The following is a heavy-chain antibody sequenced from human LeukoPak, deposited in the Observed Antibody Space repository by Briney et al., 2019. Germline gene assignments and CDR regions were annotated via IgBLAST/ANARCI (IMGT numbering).Heavy chain of an antibody. D-gene: IGHD1-1*01. CDR1: GGSISSGSYY. CDR3: ARDSFGTGTGTTQGMDV. J-gene: IGHJ6*04. Sequence: SETLSLTCTVSGGSISSGSYYWRWIRQPPGKGLEWIVNIYYSGSTNYNPSRKSRFTISVDTSKNHFSLKLSSVTAADTAVYYCARDSFGTGTGTTQGMDVWGKGTTVTVSS. CDR2: IYYSGST. V-gene: IGHV4-61*03.